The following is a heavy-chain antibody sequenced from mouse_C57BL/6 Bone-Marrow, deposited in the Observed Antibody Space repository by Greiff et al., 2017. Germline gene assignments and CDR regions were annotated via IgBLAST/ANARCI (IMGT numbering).Heavy chain of an antibody. D-gene: IGHD1-1*01. CDR2: IYPGNSDT. CDR1: GYTFTSYW. Sequence: EVQLQQSGTVLARPGASVKMSCKTSGYTFTSYWMHWVKQRPGQGLEWIGAIYPGNSDTSYNQKFKGKAKLTAVTSASTAYMELSSLTNEDSAVYYCTEEGYYYGSSYESYAMDYWGQGTSGTVSS. CDR3: TEEGYYYGSSYESYAMDY. J-gene: IGHJ4*01. V-gene: IGHV1-5*01.